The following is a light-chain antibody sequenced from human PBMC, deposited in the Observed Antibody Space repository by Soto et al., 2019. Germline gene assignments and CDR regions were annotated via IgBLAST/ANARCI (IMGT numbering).Light chain of an antibody. Sequence: QSVLTQSSSASASLGSSVKLTCTLSSGQSTYIIAWHQQQPGKAPRYLMKVERSGTYNRGSGIPDRFSGSSSGADRYLTVSNLQFDDEADYYCETWDNYTPVVFGGGTKLTVL. V-gene: IGLV4-60*02. J-gene: IGLJ2*01. CDR3: ETWDNYTPVV. CDR2: VERSGTY. CDR1: SGQSTYI.